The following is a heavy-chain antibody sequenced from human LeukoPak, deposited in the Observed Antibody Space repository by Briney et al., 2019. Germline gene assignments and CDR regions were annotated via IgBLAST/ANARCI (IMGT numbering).Heavy chain of an antibody. Sequence: PGGSLRLSCAASGFTFSSYEMNWVRQAPGKGLEWVSYISSSGSTIYYADSVKGRFTISRDNVKNSLYLQMNSLRAEDTAVYYCAREYSSSWYPYFDYWGQGTLVTVSS. V-gene: IGHV3-48*03. D-gene: IGHD6-13*01. CDR2: ISSSGSTI. CDR3: AREYSSSWYPYFDY. J-gene: IGHJ4*02. CDR1: GFTFSSYE.